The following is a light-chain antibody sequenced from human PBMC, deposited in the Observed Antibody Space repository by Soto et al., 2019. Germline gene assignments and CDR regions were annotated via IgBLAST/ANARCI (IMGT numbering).Light chain of an antibody. CDR1: SSDVGLYNL. V-gene: IGLV2-23*02. CDR3: CSYVGSSILM. Sequence: QSALTQPASMSGSPGQSITISCTGTSSDVGLYNLVSWYQHLPGKAPKLIIYEVNERPSVISDRFSGSKSGNTASLTISGLRDEDEADYYCCSYVGSSILMFGGGTPLTVL. J-gene: IGLJ3*02. CDR2: EVN.